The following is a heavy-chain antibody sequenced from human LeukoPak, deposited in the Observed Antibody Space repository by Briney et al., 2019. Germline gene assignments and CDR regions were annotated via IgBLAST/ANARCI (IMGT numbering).Heavy chain of an antibody. CDR3: GRAAAMVRDDAFDI. J-gene: IGHJ3*02. CDR2: IYTSGST. CDR1: GGSISSYY. D-gene: IGHD5-18*01. Sequence: SETLSLTCTVSGGSISSYYWSWIRQPAGKGLEWIGRIYTSGSTNYNPSLKSRVTMSVDTTKNQFSLKLSSVTAADTAVYYCGRAAAMVRDDAFDIWGQGKMVTVSS. V-gene: IGHV4-4*07.